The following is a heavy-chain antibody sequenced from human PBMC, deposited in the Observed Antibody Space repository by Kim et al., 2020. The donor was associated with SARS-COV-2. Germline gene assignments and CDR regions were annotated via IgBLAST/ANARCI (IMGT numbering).Heavy chain of an antibody. J-gene: IGHJ6*02. CDR1: GFTFSSYG. D-gene: IGHD2-21*02. V-gene: IGHV3-30*18. Sequence: GGSLRLSCAASGFTFSSYGMHRVRQAPGKGLEWVAVISYDGSNKYYADSVKGRFTISRDNSKNTLYLQMNSLRAEDTAVYYCAKDGGVVVTAITVIDYYYGMDVWGQGTTVTVSS. CDR2: ISYDGSNK. CDR3: AKDGGVVVTAITVIDYYYGMDV.